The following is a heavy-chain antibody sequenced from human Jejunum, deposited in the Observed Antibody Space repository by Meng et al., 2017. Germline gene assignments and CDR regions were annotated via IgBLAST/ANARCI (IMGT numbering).Heavy chain of an antibody. CDR1: GRSFSSYA. CDR2: IIPIFGTA. J-gene: IGHJ4*02. D-gene: IGHD4-17*01. Sequence: QVQLVQSGAEVKKPGSAVKVSRKASGRSFSSYAINWVRQAPGQGLEWMGGIIPIFGTANYAQKFQGRVTITADESTSTAYIELSSLRSEDTAVYYCARASEGSPTVTLIDYWGQGALVTVSS. V-gene: IGHV1-69*01. CDR3: ARASEGSPTVTLIDY.